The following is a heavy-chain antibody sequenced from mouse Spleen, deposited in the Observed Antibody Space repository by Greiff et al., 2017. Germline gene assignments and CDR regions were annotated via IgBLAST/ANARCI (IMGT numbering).Heavy chain of an antibody. V-gene: IGHV1-69*01. J-gene: IGHJ4*01. D-gene: IGHD3-3*01. Sequence: QVQLKQPGAELVMPGASVKLSCKASGYTFTSYWMHWVKQRPGQGLEWIGEIDPSDSYTNYNQKFKGKATLTVDKSSSTAYMQLSSLTSEDSAVYYCARRDDMDYWGQGTSVTVSS. CDR3: ARRDDMDY. CDR2: IDPSDSYT. CDR1: GYTFTSYW.